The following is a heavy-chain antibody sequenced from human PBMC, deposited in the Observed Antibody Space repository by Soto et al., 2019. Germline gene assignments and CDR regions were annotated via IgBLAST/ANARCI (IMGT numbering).Heavy chain of an antibody. V-gene: IGHV2-26*01. CDR3: ARTPGGYSSVWYQRPFDP. CDR1: GFSLINGRMG. CDR2: IFSNDEK. D-gene: IGHD6-19*01. Sequence: QVRLKESGPVLVKPTETLTLTCTVSGFSLINGRMGVSWIRQPPGKALEWLAHIFSNDEKSYSTSLKSRLTISKDTSRSQVVLTMTNMDPVDTATYYCARTPGGYSSVWYQRPFDPWGQGILVTVSS. J-gene: IGHJ5*02.